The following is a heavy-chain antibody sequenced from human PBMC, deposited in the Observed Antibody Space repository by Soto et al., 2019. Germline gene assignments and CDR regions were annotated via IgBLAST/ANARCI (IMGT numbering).Heavy chain of an antibody. J-gene: IGHJ6*02. D-gene: IGHD2-2*01. CDR1: GFTFSSYA. CDR3: ARSPCSSTSCHPLDV. V-gene: IGHV3-30-3*01. CDR2: ISYDGSNK. Sequence: PGGSLRLSCPASGFTFSSYAMHWVRQAPGKGLEWVAVISYDGSNKYYADSVKGRFTISRDNSKNTLYLQMNSLRAEDTAVYYCARSPCSSTSCHPLDVWGQGTTVTVSS.